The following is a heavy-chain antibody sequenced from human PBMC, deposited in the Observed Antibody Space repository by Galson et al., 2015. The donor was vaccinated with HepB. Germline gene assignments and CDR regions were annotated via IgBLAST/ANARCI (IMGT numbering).Heavy chain of an antibody. Sequence: SVKVSCKASGGTFSSYAISWVRQAPGQGLEWMGRIIPILGIANYAQKFQGRVTITADKSTSTAYMELSSLRSVDTAVYYCARAIGDYVWGSYRDYGMDVWGQGTTVTVSS. CDR3: ARAIGDYVWGSYRDYGMDV. CDR2: IIPILGIA. J-gene: IGHJ6*02. CDR1: GGTFSSYA. D-gene: IGHD3-16*02. V-gene: IGHV1-69*04.